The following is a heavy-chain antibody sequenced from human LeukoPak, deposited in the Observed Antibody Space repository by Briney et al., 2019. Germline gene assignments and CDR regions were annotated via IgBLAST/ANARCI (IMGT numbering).Heavy chain of an antibody. V-gene: IGHV3-30*03. Sequence: GRSLRLSCAASGFTFSSYGMHWVRQAPGKGLEWVAVISYDGSNKYYVDSVKGRFTISRGNSKNTLYLQMNSLRAEDTAVYYCASLSPLFDYWGQGTLVTVSS. CDR3: ASLSPLFDY. CDR2: ISYDGSNK. CDR1: GFTFSSYG. J-gene: IGHJ4*02.